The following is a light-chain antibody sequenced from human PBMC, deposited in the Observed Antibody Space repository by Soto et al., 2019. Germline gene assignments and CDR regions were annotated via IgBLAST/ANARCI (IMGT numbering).Light chain of an antibody. Sequence: EIQMTQSPSTLPASVGDRVTITCRANQSIISWLACYQQKPGKAPNRLIYKASRLETGVPSRFSGSGSGTEFTLTINFLQPDDFATYYCQQYNSYSPLTFGGGTKVDI. J-gene: IGKJ4*01. V-gene: IGKV1-5*03. CDR2: KAS. CDR1: QSIISW. CDR3: QQYNSYSPLT.